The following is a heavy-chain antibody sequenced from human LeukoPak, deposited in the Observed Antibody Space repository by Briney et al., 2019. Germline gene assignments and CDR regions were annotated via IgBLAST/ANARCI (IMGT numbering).Heavy chain of an antibody. CDR3: ARGYDEPNFDY. Sequence: SETLSLTCTVSGDSVSGSSSYWGWIRQPPGKRLEWIGYIYYSGSTNYNPSLRSRVTISVDTSKNQFSLQLNSVTPEDTAVYYCARGYDEPNFDYWGQGTLVTVSS. J-gene: IGHJ4*02. CDR2: IYYSGST. CDR1: GDSVSGSSSY. D-gene: IGHD6-13*01. V-gene: IGHV4-61*05.